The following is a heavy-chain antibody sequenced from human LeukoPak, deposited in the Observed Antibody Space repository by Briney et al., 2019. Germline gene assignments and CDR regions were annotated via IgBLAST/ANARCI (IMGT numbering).Heavy chain of an antibody. D-gene: IGHD2-2*01. CDR2: ISSSSSTI. CDR1: GFTFSSYS. J-gene: IGHJ4*02. Sequence: PGGSLRLSCAASGFTFSSYSMNWVRQAPGKGLEWVSYISSSSSTIYYADSVKGRFTIPRDNAKNSLYLQMNSLRAEDTAVYYCAKLPIKPGCSSTSCFDYWGQGTLVTVSS. V-gene: IGHV3-48*04. CDR3: AKLPIKPGCSSTSCFDY.